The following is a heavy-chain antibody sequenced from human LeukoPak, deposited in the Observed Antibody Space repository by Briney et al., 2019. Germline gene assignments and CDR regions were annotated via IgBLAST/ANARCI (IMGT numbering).Heavy chain of an antibody. V-gene: IGHV4-61*08. CDR3: ARSSNRPYYFDY. Sequence: ASETLSLTCTVSGASVRRDDYYWSWIRQPPGKGLEWIGYIYYSGSTNYNPSLKSRVTISVDTSKNQFSLKLSSMTAADTAVYYCARSSNRPYYFDYWGQGTLVTVSS. CDR2: IYYSGST. D-gene: IGHD1-14*01. J-gene: IGHJ4*02. CDR1: GASVRRDDYY.